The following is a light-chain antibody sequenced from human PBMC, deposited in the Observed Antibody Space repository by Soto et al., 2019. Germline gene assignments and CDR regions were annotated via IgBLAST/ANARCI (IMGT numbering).Light chain of an antibody. CDR3: QQYNNWPRT. Sequence: EIVMTQSPATLSVSPGERATLSCRASQSVSSNLAWYQQKPGQAPRLPIYGASTRATGIPARFSGSGSGTEFNLTISSLQSEDFAVYYCQQYNNWPRTFGQGTKLEIK. J-gene: IGKJ2*01. CDR2: GAS. V-gene: IGKV3-15*01. CDR1: QSVSSN.